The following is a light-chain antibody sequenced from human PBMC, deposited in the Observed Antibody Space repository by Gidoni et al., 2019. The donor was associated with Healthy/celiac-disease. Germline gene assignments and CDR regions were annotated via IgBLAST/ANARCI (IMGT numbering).Light chain of an antibody. Sequence: QSVLTQPPSVSAAPGQRVTLSCTGRSSNIGAGYDLPWYQQLPGTAPKLPIYGNSKRPSGVPDRFSGSKSGTSASLAITGLQAEDEADYYCQSYDSSLSGSVFGGGTKLTVL. V-gene: IGLV1-40*01. CDR3: QSYDSSLSGSV. CDR1: SSNIGAGYD. CDR2: GNS. J-gene: IGLJ2*01.